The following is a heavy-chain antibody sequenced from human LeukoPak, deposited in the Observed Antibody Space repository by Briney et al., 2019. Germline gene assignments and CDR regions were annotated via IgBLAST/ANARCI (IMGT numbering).Heavy chain of an antibody. D-gene: IGHD1-1*01. CDR3: ARDPLSTNDFDI. CDR1: GGSITNSY. V-gene: IGHV4-59*01. Sequence: SETLSLTCTVSGGSITNSYWNWIRQSPGKGLELIGYINYSGSTNYNPSLKSRVTISVDTSRNQFSLKLSSVTAADTAVYFCARDPLSTNDFDIWGQGTMVTVSS. CDR2: INYSGST. J-gene: IGHJ3*02.